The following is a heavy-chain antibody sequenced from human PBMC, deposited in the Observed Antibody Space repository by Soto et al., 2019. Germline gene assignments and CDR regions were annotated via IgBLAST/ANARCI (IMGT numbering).Heavy chain of an antibody. V-gene: IGHV3-23*01. D-gene: IGHD3-22*01. J-gene: IGHJ3*02. CDR1: GFTFSSYA. CDR2: ISGSGGST. CDR3: AKDLLAADFLYYDSSGLAFDI. Sequence: EVQLLESGGGSVQPGGSLRLSCAASGFTFSSYAMSWVRQAPGKGLEWVSAISGSGGSTYYADSVKGRFTISRDNSKKTLYLQMNSLRAEDTAVYYCAKDLLAADFLYYDSSGLAFDIWGQGTMVTVSS.